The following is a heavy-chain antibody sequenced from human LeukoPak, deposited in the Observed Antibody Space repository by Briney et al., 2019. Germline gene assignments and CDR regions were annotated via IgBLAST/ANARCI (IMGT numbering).Heavy chain of an antibody. CDR1: GGSISSYY. V-gene: IGHV4-59*01. D-gene: IGHD5-24*01. CDR2: IYYSGST. J-gene: IGHJ4*02. CDR3: VRGGDGYNTDY. Sequence: PSETLSLTCTVSGGSISSYYWSWIRQPPGKGLEWIGYIYYSGSTNYNPSLKSRVTISVDTSKDQFSLKLSSVTAAGTGVYYCVRGGDGYNTDYLGQGTLVTVSS.